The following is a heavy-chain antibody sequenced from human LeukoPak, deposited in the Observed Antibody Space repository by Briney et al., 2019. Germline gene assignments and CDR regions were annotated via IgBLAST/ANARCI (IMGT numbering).Heavy chain of an antibody. D-gene: IGHD3-9*01. V-gene: IGHV3-30*18. CDR2: ISYDGSNK. CDR3: AKSDGAYYDILTGYRIDY. Sequence: PGWALILSCAASGFTFSSYGMHGVRQAPGKGLEWVAVISYDGSNKYYVDSVKGRFTISRDNSKNTLYLQMNSRRAEDTAVYYCAKSDGAYYDILTGYRIDYWGRGTLVTVSS. CDR1: GFTFSSYG. J-gene: IGHJ4*02.